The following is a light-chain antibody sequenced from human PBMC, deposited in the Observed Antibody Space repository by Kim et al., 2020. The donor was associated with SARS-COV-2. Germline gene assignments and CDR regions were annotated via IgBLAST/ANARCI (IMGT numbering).Light chain of an antibody. Sequence: EIVMTQSPATLSVSPGERATLSCRASQNISSNLAWYQQKPGQTPRLLIYGASTRATGFPARFSGSGSGTEFTLTISSLQSEDFALYYCQQYDNWPITFGQGTRLEIK. CDR2: GAS. V-gene: IGKV3-15*01. J-gene: IGKJ5*01. CDR1: QNISSN. CDR3: QQYDNWPIT.